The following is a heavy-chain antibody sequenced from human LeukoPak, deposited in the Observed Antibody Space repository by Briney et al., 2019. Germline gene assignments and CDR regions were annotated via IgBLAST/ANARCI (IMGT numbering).Heavy chain of an antibody. D-gene: IGHD5-12*01. CDR2: IYYSGST. J-gene: IGHJ3*02. Sequence: SETLSLTCTVSGGSISSYYWSWIRQPPGKGLEWIGYIYYSGSTNYNPSLKSRVTISVDTSKNQFSLKLSSVTAADTAVYYCASGPSVATGDAFDIWGQGTLVTVSS. CDR1: GGSISSYY. CDR3: ASGPSVATGDAFDI. V-gene: IGHV4-59*08.